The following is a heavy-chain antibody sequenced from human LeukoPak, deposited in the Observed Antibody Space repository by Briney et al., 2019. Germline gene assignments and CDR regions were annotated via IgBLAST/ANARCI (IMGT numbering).Heavy chain of an antibody. D-gene: IGHD3-16*01. CDR2: ISGSGNSA. Sequence: GGSLRLSCTASGFTFATYAMSWVRQAPGKGLEWVSVISGSGNSADYADSVKGRFTISSDNSKNTLYLQMKSLRAEDTALYYCAKGGGAYKPFDSWGQGTLVTVSS. CDR3: AKGGGAYKPFDS. V-gene: IGHV3-23*01. CDR1: GFTFATYA. J-gene: IGHJ4*02.